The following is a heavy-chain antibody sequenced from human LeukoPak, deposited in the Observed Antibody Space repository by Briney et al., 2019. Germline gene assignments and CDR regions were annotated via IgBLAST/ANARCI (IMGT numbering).Heavy chain of an antibody. CDR2: INTNTGNP. J-gene: IGHJ3*02. V-gene: IGHV7-4-1*02. Sequence: GASVKVSCKASGYTFTNYAMNWVRQAPGQGLEWMGWINTNTGNPTYAQGFTGRFVFSLDTSVSTAFLQINSLKAEDTAVYYCAREGSAFDIWGQGTMVTVSS. CDR1: GYTFTNYA. CDR3: AREGSAFDI.